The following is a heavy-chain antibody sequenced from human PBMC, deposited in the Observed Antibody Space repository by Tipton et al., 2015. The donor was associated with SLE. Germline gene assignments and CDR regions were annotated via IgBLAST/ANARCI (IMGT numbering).Heavy chain of an antibody. J-gene: IGHJ4*02. CDR3: ARHFSVGFDY. CDR2: VYNTGST. D-gene: IGHD3-16*01. V-gene: IGHV4-59*08. Sequence: TLSLTCSVSGASISVFSWAWIRQSPGEGLEWIGYVYNTGSTNYNPSLKSRVTISTDTSKNQFSLKLRSVTAADTAIYYCARHFSVGFDYWGQGTLVTVSS. CDR1: GASISVFS.